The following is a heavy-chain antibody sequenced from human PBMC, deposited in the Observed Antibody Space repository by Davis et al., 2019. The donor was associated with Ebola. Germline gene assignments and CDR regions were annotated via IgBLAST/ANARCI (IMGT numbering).Heavy chain of an antibody. Sequence: PGGSLRLSCAASGFTFSSYAMTWVRQAPGKGLEWVSAIRASGDTAYYADSVKGRFTISRDNSKNTLYLQMNSLRAEDTAVYYCAKRVPGWYYVDYWGQGTLVTVSS. D-gene: IGHD6-19*01. V-gene: IGHV3-23*01. CDR1: GFTFSSYA. J-gene: IGHJ4*02. CDR2: IRASGDTA. CDR3: AKRVPGWYYVDY.